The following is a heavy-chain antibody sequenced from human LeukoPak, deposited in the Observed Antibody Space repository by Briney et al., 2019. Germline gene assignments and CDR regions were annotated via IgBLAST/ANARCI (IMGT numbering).Heavy chain of an antibody. Sequence: SETLSLTCAVYGGSFSGYYWSWIRQPPGKGLEWIGEINHSGSTNYNPSLKSRVTISVDTSKNQFSLKLSSVTAADTAVYYCARGRDSSETRNDYWGQGTLVTVPS. J-gene: IGHJ4*02. V-gene: IGHV4-34*01. CDR1: GGSFSGYY. D-gene: IGHD3-22*01. CDR3: ARGRDSSETRNDY. CDR2: INHSGST.